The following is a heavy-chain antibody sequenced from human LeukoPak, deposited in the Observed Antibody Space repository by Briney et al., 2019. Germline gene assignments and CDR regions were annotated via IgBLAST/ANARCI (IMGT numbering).Heavy chain of an antibody. CDR1: GGSVSSGSYY. D-gene: IGHD3-22*01. CDR3: ARGDYYDSSGYYYFDY. CDR2: IYYSGST. Sequence: SETLSLTCTVSGGSVSSGSYYWSWIRQPPGKGLEWIGYIYYSGSTNYNPSLKSRVTISVDTSKNQFSLKLSSVTAADTAVYYCARGDYYDSSGYYYFDYWGQGTLVTVSP. J-gene: IGHJ4*02. V-gene: IGHV4-61*01.